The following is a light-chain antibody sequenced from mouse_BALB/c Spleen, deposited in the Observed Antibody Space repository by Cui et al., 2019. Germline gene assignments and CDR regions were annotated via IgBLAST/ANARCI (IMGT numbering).Light chain of an antibody. CDR2: LTS. Sequence: FFLTQSTAHICVSPGEKVTMTCSASSSVSYMYWYQQKPRSSPKPWIYLTSNLASGVPARFSGSGSGTSYSLTISSMEAEDAATYYCQQWSSNPLTFGAGTKLELK. V-gene: IGKV4-68*01. J-gene: IGKJ5*01. CDR3: QQWSSNPLT. CDR1: SSVSY.